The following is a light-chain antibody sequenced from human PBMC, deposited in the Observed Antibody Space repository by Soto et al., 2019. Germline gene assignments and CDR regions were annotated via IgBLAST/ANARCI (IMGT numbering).Light chain of an antibody. V-gene: IGLV2-23*02. Sequence: QSVLTQPDSMSGSPGQTITISRTGTSSDVGLYNLVSWYQHLPGKAPKLIIYEVNERPSGISDRFSGSKSGNTASLTISGLRDEHEADYYCCSYVGSSILMFGGGTKLTVL. CDR1: SSDVGLYNL. CDR2: EVN. CDR3: CSYVGSSILM. J-gene: IGLJ3*02.